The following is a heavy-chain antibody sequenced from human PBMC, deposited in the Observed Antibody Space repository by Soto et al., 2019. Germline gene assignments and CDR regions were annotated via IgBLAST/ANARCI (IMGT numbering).Heavy chain of an antibody. CDR1: GYSFTSYW. CDR3: ARPVYGYSYGYYYYGMDV. D-gene: IGHD5-18*01. V-gene: IGHV5-51*01. CDR2: IYPGDSDT. J-gene: IGHJ6*02. Sequence: LGESLKISCKGSGYSFTSYWIGWVRQMPGKGLEWMGIIYPGDSDTRYSPSFQGQVTISADKSISTAYLQWSSLKASDTAMYYCARPVYGYSYGYYYYGMDVWGQGTTVTVSS.